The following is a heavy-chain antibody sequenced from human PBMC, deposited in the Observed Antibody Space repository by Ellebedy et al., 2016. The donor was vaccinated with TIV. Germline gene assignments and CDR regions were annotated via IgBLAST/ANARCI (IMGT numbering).Heavy chain of an antibody. V-gene: IGHV4-31*02. Sequence: SXTVSGGSIDRGGFYWTWIRQHPGRSLEWLGYIFYTGSALYNPSLKSRLSISIDTSKNHFSLKLSSVTAADAALYYCARTSGTFYFDSWGQGTLVAVSS. CDR3: ARTSGTFYFDS. CDR1: GGSIDRGGFY. J-gene: IGHJ4*02. D-gene: IGHD1-26*01. CDR2: IFYTGSA.